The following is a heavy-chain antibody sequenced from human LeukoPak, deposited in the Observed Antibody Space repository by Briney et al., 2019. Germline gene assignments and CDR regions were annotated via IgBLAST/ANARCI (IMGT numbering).Heavy chain of an antibody. CDR2: ISNSGGSPI. D-gene: IGHD3-9*01. CDR1: GFMFSDYY. CDR3: ARAGPGYDILTGYYTTKVYYYMDV. J-gene: IGHJ6*03. V-gene: IGHV3-11*01. Sequence: GGSLRLSCAASGFMFSDYYMSWMRQAPGKGLEWVSYISNSGGSPIYNADSVKGRFTISRDNAKNSLYLQMNSLRSEDTAVYYCARAGPGYDILTGYYTTKVYYYMDVWGKGTTVTVSS.